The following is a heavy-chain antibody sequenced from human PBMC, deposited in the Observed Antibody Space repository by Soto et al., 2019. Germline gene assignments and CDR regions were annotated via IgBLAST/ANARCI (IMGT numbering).Heavy chain of an antibody. CDR1: GASISSGGYY. CDR3: VRDASRLRGYHVDV. D-gene: IGHD6-25*01. Sequence: QVQLQESGPGLVKPSQTLSLTCTVTGASISSGGYYWTWIRQHPGKGLEWLAYIHSIGSTDYNPSLTGRAAISMDTSKNQFSLKVTSVTAADSAVYYCVRDASRLRGYHVDVWGQGTTVTVSS. V-gene: IGHV4-31*03. J-gene: IGHJ6*02. CDR2: IHSIGST.